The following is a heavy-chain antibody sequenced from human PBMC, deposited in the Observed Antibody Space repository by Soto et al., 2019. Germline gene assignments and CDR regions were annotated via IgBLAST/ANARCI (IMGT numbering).Heavy chain of an antibody. CDR3: AREGSGWAFDY. J-gene: IGHJ4*02. D-gene: IGHD6-19*01. Sequence: GGSLRLSCAASGFTFSSYSMNWVRQAPGKGLEWVSSISSSSSYIYYADSVKGRLTISRDNAKNSLYLQMNSLRAEDTAVYYCAREGSGWAFDYWGQGTLVTVSS. CDR1: GFTFSSYS. CDR2: ISSSSSYI. V-gene: IGHV3-21*01.